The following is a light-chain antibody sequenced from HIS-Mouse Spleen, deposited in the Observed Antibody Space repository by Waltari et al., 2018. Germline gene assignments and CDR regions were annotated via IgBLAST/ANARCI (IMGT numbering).Light chain of an antibody. Sequence: QSALTQPASVSGSPGQSITISCTGTSSDVGGYNYVSWYQPHPGKAPKLMIYDVSNRPSGVSNRFSGSKSGSTASLTISGLQAEDEADYYCSSYTSSSTEVFGGGTKLTVL. CDR3: SSYTSSSTEV. CDR2: DVS. V-gene: IGLV2-14*03. J-gene: IGLJ2*01. CDR1: SSDVGGYNY.